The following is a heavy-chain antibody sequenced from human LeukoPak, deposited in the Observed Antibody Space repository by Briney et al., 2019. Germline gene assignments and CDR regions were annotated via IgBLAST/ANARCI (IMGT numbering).Heavy chain of an antibody. CDR2: IYYSGST. J-gene: IGHJ4*02. Sequence: SQTLSLTCTVSGGSISSGDYSWSWIRQPPGKGLEWIGYIYYSGSTYYNPSLKSRVTISVDTSKNQFSLKLSSVTAADTAVYYCARGAVGLGIGYWGQGTLVTVSS. CDR1: GGSISSGDYS. V-gene: IGHV4-30-4*01. D-gene: IGHD3/OR15-3a*01. CDR3: ARGAVGLGIGY.